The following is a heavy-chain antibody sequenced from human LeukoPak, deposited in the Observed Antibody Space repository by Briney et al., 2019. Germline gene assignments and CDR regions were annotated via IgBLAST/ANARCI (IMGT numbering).Heavy chain of an antibody. CDR1: GFTFSSYA. J-gene: IGHJ6*02. D-gene: IGHD3-3*01. V-gene: IGHV3-30-3*01. Sequence: GGSLRLSCAASGFTFSSYAMHWVRQAPGKGLEWVAVISYDGSNKYYADSVKGRFTISRDNSKNTLYLQMISLRAEDTAVYYCARTLPPTYYDFWSGYWYYYYYGMDVWGQGTTVTVSS. CDR2: ISYDGSNK. CDR3: ARTLPPTYYDFWSGYWYYYYYGMDV.